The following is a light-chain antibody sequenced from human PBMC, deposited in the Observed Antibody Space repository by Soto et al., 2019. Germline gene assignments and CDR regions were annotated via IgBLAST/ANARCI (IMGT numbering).Light chain of an antibody. CDR1: SSNIGSNT. CDR2: SNN. Sequence: QSVLTQPPSAYGTPGQRVTISCSGSSSNIGSNTVNWYQQLPGTAPKLLIYSNNQRPSGVPDRFSGSKSGTSASLAISGLQSEDEADYYCAAWDDSLGYVFGTGTKVTVL. CDR3: AAWDDSLGYV. J-gene: IGLJ1*01. V-gene: IGLV1-44*01.